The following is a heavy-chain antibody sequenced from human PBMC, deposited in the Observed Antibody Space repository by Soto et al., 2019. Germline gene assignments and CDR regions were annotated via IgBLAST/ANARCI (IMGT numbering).Heavy chain of an antibody. CDR3: ATLHSGYLDF. Sequence: LHLVESGGGMVQPGRSLRLSCAASGFTFSSYDMHWVRQAPGKGLEWVAIIWYDGSNKYYADSVKGRFTISRDNSKNTLYLQMNSLRVEDTAVYYCATLHSGYLDFWGQGTLVTVSS. J-gene: IGHJ4*02. V-gene: IGHV3-33*01. D-gene: IGHD1-26*01. CDR1: GFTFSSYD. CDR2: IWYDGSNK.